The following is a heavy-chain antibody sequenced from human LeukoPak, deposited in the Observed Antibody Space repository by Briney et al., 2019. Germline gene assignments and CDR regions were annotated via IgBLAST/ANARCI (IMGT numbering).Heavy chain of an antibody. CDR3: AKKVLTVTTWYFDY. CDR2: ISSSSSYI. Sequence: GGSLRLSCAASGFTFSSYSMNWVRQAPGKGLEWVSSISSSSSYIYYADSVKGRFTISRDNAKNSLYLQMNSLRAEDTAVYYCAKKVLTVTTWYFDYWGQGTLVTVSS. V-gene: IGHV3-21*04. D-gene: IGHD4-17*01. CDR1: GFTFSSYS. J-gene: IGHJ4*02.